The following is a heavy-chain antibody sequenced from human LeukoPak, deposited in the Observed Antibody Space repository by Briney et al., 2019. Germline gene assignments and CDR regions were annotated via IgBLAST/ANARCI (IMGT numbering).Heavy chain of an antibody. CDR1: GGSISSSSYY. Sequence: SETLSLTCTVSGGSISSSSYYWGRIRQPPGKGLEWIVSIYYSGSTYSNPSLNSRFTISVDTSKNQFSLKLSSVTAADSAVYYCARHRLFCSSTICYKGFWFDPWGQGTLVTVSS. CDR2: IYYSGST. V-gene: IGHV4-39*01. J-gene: IGHJ5*02. D-gene: IGHD2-2*02. CDR3: ARHRLFCSSTICYKGFWFDP.